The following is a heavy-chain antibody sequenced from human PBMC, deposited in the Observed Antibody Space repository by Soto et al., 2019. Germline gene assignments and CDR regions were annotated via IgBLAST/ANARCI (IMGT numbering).Heavy chain of an antibody. CDR2: ISKNGIDI. J-gene: IGHJ3*02. CDR3: APRKSGSFNIGAFDI. CDR1: GFSFSTYE. D-gene: IGHD3-10*01. Sequence: GGSLRLSCAASGFSFSTYEMNWVRQAPGKGLEWVSYISKNGIDIYYADSVKGRFTISRDNANNSLCLQMNSLRAEDTAVYYCAPRKSGSFNIGAFDIWGQGSMVTVSS. V-gene: IGHV3-48*03.